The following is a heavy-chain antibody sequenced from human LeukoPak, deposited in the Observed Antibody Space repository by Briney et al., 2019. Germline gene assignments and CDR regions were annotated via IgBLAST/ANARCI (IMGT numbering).Heavy chain of an antibody. CDR3: ARDDSRRLPIAVAAVSDY. D-gene: IGHD6-19*01. CDR1: GFTFDDYT. V-gene: IGHV3-43*01. CDR2: ISWDGDST. Sequence: GSLRLSCAASGFTFDDYTMHWVRQAPGKGLEWVSLISWDGDSTYYADSVKGRFTISRDNSKNSLYLQMNSLRAEDTAVYYCARDDSRRLPIAVAAVSDYWGQGTLVTVSS. J-gene: IGHJ4*02.